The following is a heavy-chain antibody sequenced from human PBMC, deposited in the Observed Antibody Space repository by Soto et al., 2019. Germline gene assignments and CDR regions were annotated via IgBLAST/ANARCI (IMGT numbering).Heavy chain of an antibody. Sequence: VPGAAAGVDYWSWFRQSPGKRMEWIGYVHHSWGSSYNPSLQSRVAISLDTSKSQFSLKVTSVTATDTDVYYGALQGFGQLHGLVDVWGQGTTVTVSS. CDR3: ALQGFGQLHGLVDV. J-gene: IGHJ6*02. D-gene: IGHD3-10*01. V-gene: IGHV4-59*08. CDR1: GAAAGVDY. CDR2: VHHSWGS.